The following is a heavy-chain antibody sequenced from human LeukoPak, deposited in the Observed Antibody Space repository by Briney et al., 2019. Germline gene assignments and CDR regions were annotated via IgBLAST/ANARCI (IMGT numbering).Heavy chain of an antibody. CDR1: GGSFSTYY. CDR3: ASIAAAGTEEPYDY. D-gene: IGHD6-13*01. CDR2: INHSGST. V-gene: IGHV4-34*01. J-gene: IGHJ4*02. Sequence: SETLSLTCAVYGGSFSTYYWTWIRQPPGKGLEWIGEINHSGSTNYNPSLKSRATISVDTSKKQFSLNVSSVTAADTAVYYCASIAAAGTEEPYDYWGQGTLVTVSS.